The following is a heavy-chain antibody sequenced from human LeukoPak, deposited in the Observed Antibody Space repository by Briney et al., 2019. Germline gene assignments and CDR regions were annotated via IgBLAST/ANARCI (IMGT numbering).Heavy chain of an antibody. CDR2: IFPGESAT. J-gene: IGHJ4*02. CDR1: GYSFTRYW. D-gene: IGHD6-19*01. Sequence: GESLKISCKGSGYSFTRYWSGWVRQMPGKGLEWLGIIFPGESATRYSPSYQGQVTISADKSISTAYLQWNSLKASDTAMYYCAKADGWEFDYWGQGTLVTVSS. V-gene: IGHV5-51*01. CDR3: AKADGWEFDY.